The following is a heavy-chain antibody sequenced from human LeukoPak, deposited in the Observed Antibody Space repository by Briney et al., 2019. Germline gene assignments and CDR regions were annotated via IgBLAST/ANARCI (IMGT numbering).Heavy chain of an antibody. CDR1: GFTFSSYG. D-gene: IGHD3-10*01. CDR3: ARAPGFGMVRGIT. Sequence: GGSLRHSCAASGFTFSSYGMHWVRQAPGKGLEWVAVISYDGSNKYYADSVKGRFTISRDNSKNTLYLQMNSLRAEDTAVYYCARAPGFGMVRGITWGQGTLVTVSS. J-gene: IGHJ5*02. V-gene: IGHV3-30*03. CDR2: ISYDGSNK.